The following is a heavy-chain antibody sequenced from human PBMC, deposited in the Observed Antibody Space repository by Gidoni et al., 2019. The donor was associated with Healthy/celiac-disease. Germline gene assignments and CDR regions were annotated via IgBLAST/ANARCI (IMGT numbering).Heavy chain of an antibody. Sequence: QVQLVQSGAEVKKPGASVKVSCKASAYTFTGYYMHWVRQAPGQGLEWMGWINPNSGGTNYAQKFQGWVTMTRDTSISTAYMELSRLRSDDTAVYYCARSRSLAVAGTGSWFDPWGQGTLVTVSS. CDR2: INPNSGGT. CDR3: ARSRSLAVAGTGSWFDP. CDR1: AYTFTGYY. V-gene: IGHV1-2*04. J-gene: IGHJ5*02. D-gene: IGHD6-19*01.